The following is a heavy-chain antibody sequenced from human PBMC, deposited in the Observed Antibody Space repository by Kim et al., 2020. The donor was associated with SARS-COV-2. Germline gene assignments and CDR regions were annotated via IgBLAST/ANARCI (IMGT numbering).Heavy chain of an antibody. CDR3: ARGQVAVAGNSRYFDL. D-gene: IGHD6-19*01. J-gene: IGHJ2*01. V-gene: IGHV4-34*01. Sequence: LKSRVTISVDTSKTQFSLKLSSVTAADTAVYYCARGQVAVAGNSRYFDLWGRGTLVTVSS.